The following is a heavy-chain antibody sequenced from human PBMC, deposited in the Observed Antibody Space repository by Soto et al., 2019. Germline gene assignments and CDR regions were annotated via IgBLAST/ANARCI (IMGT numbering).Heavy chain of an antibody. J-gene: IGHJ5*02. CDR2: INAGNGNT. CDR3: ARDLSLWPSPLNWFDT. CDR1: GYTFTSYA. V-gene: IGHV1-3*01. Sequence: GASVKVSCKASGYTFTSYAMHWVRQAPGQRLEWMGWINAGNGNTKYSQKFQGRVTITRDTSASTAYMELSSLRSEDTAVYYCARDLSLWPSPLNWFDTWGQGTLVTVSS. D-gene: IGHD3-10*01.